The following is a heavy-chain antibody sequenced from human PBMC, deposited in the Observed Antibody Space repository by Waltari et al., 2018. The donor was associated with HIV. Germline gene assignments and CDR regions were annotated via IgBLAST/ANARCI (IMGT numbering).Heavy chain of an antibody. CDR3: ASRLLQNWRYYYGMDV. CDR2: INHSGST. Sequence: QVQLQQWGAGLLKPSETLSLTCAVYGGSFSGYYWSWIRQPPGKGLEWIGEINHSGSTNYNPSLKSRVTISVDTSKNQFSLKLSSVTAADTAVYYCASRLLQNWRYYYGMDVWGQGTTVTVSS. D-gene: IGHD1-1*01. J-gene: IGHJ6*02. V-gene: IGHV4-34*01. CDR1: GGSFSGYY.